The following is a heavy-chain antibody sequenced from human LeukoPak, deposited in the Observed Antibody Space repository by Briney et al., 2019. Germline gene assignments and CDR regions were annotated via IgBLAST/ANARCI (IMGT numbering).Heavy chain of an antibody. J-gene: IGHJ3*02. D-gene: IGHD2-2*01. V-gene: IGHV3-21*01. Sequence: GGSLRLSCAASGFTFSSYSMNWVRQAPGKGLEWVSSISSSSSYICYADSVKGRFTISRDNAKNSLYLQMNSLRAEDTAVYYCAREVCSSTSCYYYNAFDIWGQGTMVTVSS. CDR3: AREVCSSTSCYYYNAFDI. CDR1: GFTFSSYS. CDR2: ISSSSSYI.